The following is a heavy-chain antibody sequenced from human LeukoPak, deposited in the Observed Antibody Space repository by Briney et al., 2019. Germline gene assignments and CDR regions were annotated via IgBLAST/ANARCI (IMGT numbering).Heavy chain of an antibody. D-gene: IGHD3-10*01. CDR2: ISADNGNT. V-gene: IGHV1-18*01. CDR3: ATDDLYYYGSGSPPFKT. Sequence: ASVKVSCKASGYTFTSYGISWVRQAPGQGLEWMGWISADNGNTNYAQKFQDRVTMTTDTSTSTAYMELRSLRSDDTAVYYCATDDLYYYGSGSPPFKTWGQGTLITVSS. CDR1: GYTFTSYG. J-gene: IGHJ5*02.